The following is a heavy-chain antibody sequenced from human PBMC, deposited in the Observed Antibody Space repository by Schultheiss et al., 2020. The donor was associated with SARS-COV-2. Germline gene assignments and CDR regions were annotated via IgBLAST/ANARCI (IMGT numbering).Heavy chain of an antibody. CDR2: MNPNSGNT. D-gene: IGHD6-19*01. CDR1: GYTFTSYD. V-gene: IGHV1-18*01. Sequence: ASVKVSCKASGYTFTSYDINWVRQATGQGLEWMGWMNPNSGNTNYAQKLQGRVTMTTDTSTSTAYMELRSLRSDDTAVYYCARVGSSGWDPDPSAYYYYYYGMDVWGQGTTVTVSS. J-gene: IGHJ6*02. CDR3: ARVGSSGWDPDPSAYYYYYYGMDV.